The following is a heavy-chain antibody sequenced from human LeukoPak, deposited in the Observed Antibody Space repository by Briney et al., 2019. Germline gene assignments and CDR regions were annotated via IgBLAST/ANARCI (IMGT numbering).Heavy chain of an antibody. J-gene: IGHJ4*02. CDR2: ISGSGGST. D-gene: IGHD3-10*01. Sequence: PGGTLRLSCAASGLTFSSYGMGWVRQAPGKGLEWVSAISGSGGSTYYADSVKGRFTISRDNSKNTLYLQMNSLRAEDTAVYYCAKGIHSSGSLHFDYWGQGTLVTVSS. CDR3: AKGIHSSGSLHFDY. V-gene: IGHV3-23*01. CDR1: GLTFSSYG.